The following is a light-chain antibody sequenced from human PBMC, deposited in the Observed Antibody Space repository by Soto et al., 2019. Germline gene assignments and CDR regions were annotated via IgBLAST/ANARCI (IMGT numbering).Light chain of an antibody. V-gene: IGLV2-11*01. J-gene: IGLJ1*01. CDR2: DVS. Sequence: QSALTQPRSVSGSPGQSVTISCTGTSSDVGGYNYVSWYQQHPSKAPKLMIYDVSKRPSGVPDRFSGSKSGNTASLTISGLQAEDEADYYCCSYAGSYTHVFGTGTKV. CDR3: CSYAGSYTHV. CDR1: SSDVGGYNY.